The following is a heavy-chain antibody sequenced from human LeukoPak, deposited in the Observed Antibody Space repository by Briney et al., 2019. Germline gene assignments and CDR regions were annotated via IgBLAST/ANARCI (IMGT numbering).Heavy chain of an antibody. Sequence: GGSLRLSCAASGFTFSTYGMSWVRQAPGKGLEWVSGISGSGTTTSYSASVKGRFTISRDNSNNTLYLRMNSLRAEDTAIYYCAKDGYADYWGQGTLVTVSS. CDR1: GFTFSTYG. J-gene: IGHJ4*02. CDR3: AKDGYADY. CDR2: ISGSGTTT. V-gene: IGHV3-23*01. D-gene: IGHD2-2*01.